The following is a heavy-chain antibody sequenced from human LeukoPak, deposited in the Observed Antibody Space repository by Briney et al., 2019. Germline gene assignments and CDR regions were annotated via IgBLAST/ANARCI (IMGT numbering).Heavy chain of an antibody. V-gene: IGHV3-23*01. CDR3: AKYQIRDYYDSSGYYYFDY. CDR2: ISGSGGST. Sequence: GGSLRLSCAASGFTFSSYAMSWVRQAPGKGLEGVSAISGSGGSTYYADSVKGRFTISRDNSKNTLYLQMNSLRAEDTAVYDCAKYQIRDYYDSSGYYYFDYWGQGTLVTVSS. CDR1: GFTFSSYA. J-gene: IGHJ4*02. D-gene: IGHD3-22*01.